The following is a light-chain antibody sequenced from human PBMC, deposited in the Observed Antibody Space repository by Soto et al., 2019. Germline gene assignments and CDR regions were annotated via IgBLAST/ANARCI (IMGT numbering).Light chain of an antibody. CDR1: QGISNY. Sequence: DIEMTQSPSSLSASVGDRVTITCRASQGISNYLAWYQQRPGKVPKLLIYAASTLQSGVPSRFSGSGSGTDFTLTISSLQPEDVATYYCHTYDSAPWTFGPRTKVDIK. CDR2: AAS. J-gene: IGKJ1*01. V-gene: IGKV1-27*01. CDR3: HTYDSAPWT.